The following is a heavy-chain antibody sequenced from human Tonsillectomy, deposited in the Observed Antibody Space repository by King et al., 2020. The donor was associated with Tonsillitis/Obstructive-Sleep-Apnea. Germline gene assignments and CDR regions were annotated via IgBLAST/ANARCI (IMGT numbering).Heavy chain of an antibody. CDR3: ASPRAEYSSNPYH. J-gene: IGHJ5*02. Sequence: VQLVESGGGLVQPGGSLRLSCAASGFRFSKYAMSWVRQAPGKGLEWVSTISDSGDRTYYGDSVEGRFTMSRDNSKNTLYVQMNSLRAEDTAVYYCASPRAEYSSNPYHWGQGTQVTVSS. D-gene: IGHD6-6*01. V-gene: IGHV3-23*04. CDR1: GFRFSKYA. CDR2: ISDSGDRT.